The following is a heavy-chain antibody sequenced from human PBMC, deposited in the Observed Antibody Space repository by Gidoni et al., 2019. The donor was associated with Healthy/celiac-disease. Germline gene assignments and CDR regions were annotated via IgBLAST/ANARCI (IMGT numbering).Heavy chain of an antibody. CDR1: GYTFTGYY. Sequence: QVQLVQSGAEVKKPGASVKVSCKASGYTFTGYYMHWVRQAPGQGLEWMGWINPNSGGTNYAQKFQGRVTMTRDTSISTAYMELSRLRSDDTAVYYCARDRTYCSGGSCYFDAFDIWGQGTMVTVSS. CDR3: ARDRTYCSGGSCYFDAFDI. CDR2: INPNSGGT. V-gene: IGHV1-2*02. D-gene: IGHD2-15*01. J-gene: IGHJ3*02.